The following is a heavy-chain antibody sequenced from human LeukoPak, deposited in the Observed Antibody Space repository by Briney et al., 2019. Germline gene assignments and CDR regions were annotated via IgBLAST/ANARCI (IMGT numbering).Heavy chain of an antibody. CDR3: AKDHYDSSGPIDY. V-gene: IGHV3-30*02. CDR1: GFTFSSYG. Sequence: GGSLRLSCAASGFTFSSYGMHWVRQAPGKGLEWVAFIRYDGSNKYYADSVKGRFTISRDNSRNTLYLQMNSLRAEDTAVYYCAKDHYDSSGPIDYWGQGTLVTVSS. J-gene: IGHJ4*02. CDR2: IRYDGSNK. D-gene: IGHD3-22*01.